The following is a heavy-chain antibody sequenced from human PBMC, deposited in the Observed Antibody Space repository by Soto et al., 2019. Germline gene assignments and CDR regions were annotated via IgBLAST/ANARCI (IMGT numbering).Heavy chain of an antibody. J-gene: IGHJ6*02. V-gene: IGHV3-48*03. Sequence: GPLRLSCAASRFTFSSSEMNWVRQAPDKGLEWASYISSSGSTKYYADSVKGRFAISRDNAKNSLWLHMSSLRAEDTAVYYCARVTRVYSGYYHIDVWGRGTTVTVSS. CDR3: ARVTRVYSGYYHIDV. CDR2: ISSSGSTK. D-gene: IGHD5-12*01. CDR1: RFTFSSSE.